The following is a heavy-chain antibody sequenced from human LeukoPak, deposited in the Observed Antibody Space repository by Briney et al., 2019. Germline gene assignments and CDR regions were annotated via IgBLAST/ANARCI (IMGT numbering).Heavy chain of an antibody. CDR2: IYYSGST. J-gene: IGHJ4*02. CDR3: ARRPSGGQLYDY. Sequence: SETLSLTCTVSGGSISSGGYYWSWIRQHPGKGLEWIGYIYYSGSTYYNPSLKSRVTISVDAPKNQFSLKLSSVTAADTAVYYCARRPSGGQLYDYWRQGTLVTVSS. CDR1: GGSISSGGYY. D-gene: IGHD2-2*01. V-gene: IGHV4-31*03.